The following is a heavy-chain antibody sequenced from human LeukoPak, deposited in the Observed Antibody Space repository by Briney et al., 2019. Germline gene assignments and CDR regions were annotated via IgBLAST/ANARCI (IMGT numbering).Heavy chain of an antibody. Sequence: PSETLSLTCAVYGGSFSGYDWTWLRQPPGKGLEWIGEINHSGHAKYKPSLTSRVSMSVDASKNQFSLKLTSVTAADTAVYYCAREKWRSGLTHWGQGTLVTVSS. J-gene: IGHJ4*02. CDR1: GGSFSGYD. D-gene: IGHD2-15*01. V-gene: IGHV4-34*01. CDR3: AREKWRSGLTH. CDR2: INHSGHA.